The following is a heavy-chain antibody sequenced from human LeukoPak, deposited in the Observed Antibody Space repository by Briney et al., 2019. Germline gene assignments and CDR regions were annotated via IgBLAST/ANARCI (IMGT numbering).Heavy chain of an antibody. D-gene: IGHD4-23*01. CDR1: GYTFTGYY. Sequence: ASVKVSCKASGYTFTGYYMHWVRQAPGQGLEWMGWINPNSGGTNYAQKFQGRVTMTRDTSISTAYMELSSLRSEDTAVYYCARADSGGYFDYWGQGTLVTVSS. V-gene: IGHV1-2*02. J-gene: IGHJ4*02. CDR3: ARADSGGYFDY. CDR2: INPNSGGT.